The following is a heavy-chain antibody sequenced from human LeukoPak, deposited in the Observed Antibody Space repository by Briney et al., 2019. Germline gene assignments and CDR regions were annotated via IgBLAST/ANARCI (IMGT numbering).Heavy chain of an antibody. CDR1: GFIFTNAW. CDR2: IKSKVNGETT. CDR3: ATGGYAFDI. V-gene: IGHV3-15*01. Sequence: GGSLRLSCAGSGFIFTNAWMNWVRQAPGKGLEWVGRIKSKVNGETTDYAAPVKGKFIISRDDSRNTVCLQMSSLEPEDTAVYYCATGGYAFDIWGQGTMVTVSS. D-gene: IGHD3-16*01. J-gene: IGHJ3*02.